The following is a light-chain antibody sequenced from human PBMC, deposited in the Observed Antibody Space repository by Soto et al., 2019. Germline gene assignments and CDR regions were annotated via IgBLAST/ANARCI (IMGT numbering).Light chain of an antibody. CDR2: GAS. CDR3: QQYNNWPPYT. V-gene: IGKV3-15*01. J-gene: IGKJ2*01. Sequence: IVMKHSPATLSVTQGERATLSCRASQSVSSGLSWYQQKPGQAPRLLIYGASTRATGIPARFSGSGSGTEFTLTISSLQSEDYAVYYCQQYNNWPPYTFGQGTKVDIK. CDR1: QSVSSG.